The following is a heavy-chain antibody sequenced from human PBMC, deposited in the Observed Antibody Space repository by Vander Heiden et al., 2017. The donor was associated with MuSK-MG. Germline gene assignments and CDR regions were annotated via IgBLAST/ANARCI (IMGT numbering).Heavy chain of an antibody. J-gene: IGHJ5*02. CDR1: GYTFTSYG. CDR2: ISAYNSDT. V-gene: IGHV1-18*01. Sequence: QVQLAQSGAEVKKPGASVKVSCKASGYTFTSYGISWVRQAPGQGLEWMGWISAYNSDTNYAQKLQGRVTMTTDTSTSTAYMELRSLRSDDTAVYYCARDPESPYDIVGFDPWGQGTLVTVSS. D-gene: IGHD2-15*01. CDR3: ARDPESPYDIVGFDP.